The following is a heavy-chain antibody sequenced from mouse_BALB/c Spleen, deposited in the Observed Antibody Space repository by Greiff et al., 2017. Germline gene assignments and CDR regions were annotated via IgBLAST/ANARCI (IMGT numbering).Heavy chain of an antibody. CDR2: INPSTGYT. V-gene: IGHV1-7*01. CDR1: GYTFTSYW. D-gene: IGHD1-1*01. CDR3: ARYYYYGSSRYYYAMDY. Sequence: QVQLQQSGAELAKPGASVKMSCKASGYTFTSYWMHWVKQRPGQGLEWIGYINPSTGYTEYNQKFKDKATLTADKSSSTAYMQLSSLTSEDSAVYYCARYYYYGSSRYYYAMDYWGQGTSVTVSS. J-gene: IGHJ4*01.